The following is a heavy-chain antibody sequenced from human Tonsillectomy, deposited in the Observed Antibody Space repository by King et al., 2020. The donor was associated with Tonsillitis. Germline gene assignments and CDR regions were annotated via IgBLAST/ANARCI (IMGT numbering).Heavy chain of an antibody. V-gene: IGHV3-49*03. D-gene: IGHD3-22*01. CDR1: GFTFGDYA. CDR3: VRDSVYYDFSGHRGDAFDI. CDR2: IRSKAYGGTT. J-gene: IGHJ3*02. Sequence: DVQLVESGGGLVQPGRSLRLSCTASGFTFGDYAMSWFRQAPGKGLEWIGFIRSKAYGGTTEYAASVKDRFIISRDDSKSIAYLQMDSPKTEDTAVYYCVRDSVYYDFSGHRGDAFDIWGQGTMVIVSS.